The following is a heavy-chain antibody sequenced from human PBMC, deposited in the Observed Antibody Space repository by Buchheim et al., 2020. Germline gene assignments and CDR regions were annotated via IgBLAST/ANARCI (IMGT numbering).Heavy chain of an antibody. V-gene: IGHV1-8*01. CDR2: MNPNSGNT. D-gene: IGHD2-15*01. CDR3: ARLYCSTSSCYFVVNWFDP. Sequence: QVQLVQSGAEVKKPGASMKVSCKASGYTFTSFDINWVRQATGQGLEWMGWMNPNSGNTSYAEKFQGRISMTRNTSTNTAYMELSDLRSEDTGVYYCARLYCSTSSCYFVVNWFDPWGQGTL. CDR1: GYTFTSFD. J-gene: IGHJ5*02.